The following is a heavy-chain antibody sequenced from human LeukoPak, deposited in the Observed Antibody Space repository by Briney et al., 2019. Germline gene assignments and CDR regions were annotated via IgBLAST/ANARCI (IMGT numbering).Heavy chain of an antibody. J-gene: IGHJ6*02. V-gene: IGHV3-7*01. Sequence: GGSLRLSCAASGFTFSSYWMSWVRQAPGKGLEWVAKIKPDGSEKYYVDSVKGRFTISRDNAENSLYLQMNSLRAEDTAVYYCARTRSSGWYEGPYYGMDVWGQGTTVTVPS. CDR2: IKPDGSEK. CDR1: GFTFSSYW. CDR3: ARTRSSGWYEGPYYGMDV. D-gene: IGHD6-19*01.